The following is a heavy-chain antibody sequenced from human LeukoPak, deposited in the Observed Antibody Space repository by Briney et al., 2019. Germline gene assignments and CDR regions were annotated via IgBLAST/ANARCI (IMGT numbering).Heavy chain of an antibody. D-gene: IGHD3-16*01. J-gene: IGHJ5*02. CDR2: IYYSGST. V-gene: IGHV4-59*08. CDR3: ARVGGINNWFDP. Sequence: SETLSLTCTVSGGSISSYYWSWIRQPPGKGLEWIGYIYYSGSTNYNPSLKSRVTISVDTSKTQFSLKLNSVTAADTAVYYCARVGGINNWFDPWGQGTLVTVSS. CDR1: GGSISSYY.